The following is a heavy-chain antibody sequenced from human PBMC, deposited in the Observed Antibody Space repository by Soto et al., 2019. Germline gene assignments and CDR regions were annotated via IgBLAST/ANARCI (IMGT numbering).Heavy chain of an antibody. J-gene: IGHJ4*02. D-gene: IGHD4-17*01. CDR1: GGTFSRYA. V-gene: IGHV1-69*13. CDR3: ERAPTVEGPYYYFDY. Sequence: SVKVSCKASGGTFSRYAISWVRQAPGQGLEWMGGIIPIFGTANYAQKFQGRVTITADESTSTAYMELSSLRSEDTAVYYCERAPTVEGPYYYFDYWGQGTLVTVSS. CDR2: IIPIFGTA.